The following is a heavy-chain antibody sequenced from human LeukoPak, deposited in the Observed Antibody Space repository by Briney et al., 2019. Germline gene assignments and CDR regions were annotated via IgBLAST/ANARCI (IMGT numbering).Heavy chain of an antibody. Sequence: PGGSLRLSCAASGFTFSIYAMAWVRQAPGKGLEWVSTLSESGGLAYYADSVKGRFTISRDNSKNTLYLQVHSLRAEATAVYYCAKEGRPNSGGGYFDNWGQGTLVTVSP. CDR3: AKEGRPNSGGGYFDN. J-gene: IGHJ4*02. CDR1: GFTFSIYA. V-gene: IGHV3-23*01. D-gene: IGHD4-23*01. CDR2: LSESGGLA.